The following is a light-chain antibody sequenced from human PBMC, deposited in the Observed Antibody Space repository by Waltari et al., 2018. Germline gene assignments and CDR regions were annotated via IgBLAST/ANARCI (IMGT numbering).Light chain of an antibody. CDR3: SSYTSSNTWV. J-gene: IGLJ3*02. CDR2: EVS. V-gene: IGLV2-18*02. CDR1: SSDVVSYNR. Sequence: QSALPQPPSVPGSPGQSATLSFTGPSSDVVSYNRVSWYQQSPGVAPQHMIYEVSNRPSGVPDRFSGAKSGNTASLTISGLQAEDEADYYCSSYTSSNTWVFGGGTKLTAL.